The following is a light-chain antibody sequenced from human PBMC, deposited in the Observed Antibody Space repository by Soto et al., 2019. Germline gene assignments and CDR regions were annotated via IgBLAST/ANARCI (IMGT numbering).Light chain of an antibody. CDR1: QSISTY. V-gene: IGKV1-39*01. Sequence: DIQMTQSPSSLSASVGDRVTITCRASQSISTYLNWYQQKPGKAPSLLIYVASSLQSGVPSRSSGSGSGTGFTLTISSLPPEDFATYYGQQSYSTPFTFGQGTRLEIK. CDR3: QQSYSTPFT. J-gene: IGKJ5*01. CDR2: VAS.